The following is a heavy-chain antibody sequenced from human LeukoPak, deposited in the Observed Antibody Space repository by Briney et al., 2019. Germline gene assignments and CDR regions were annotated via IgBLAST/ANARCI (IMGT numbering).Heavy chain of an antibody. CDR2: IYYSGST. J-gene: IGHJ4*02. V-gene: IGHV4-39*02. Sequence: SETLSLTCTVSGGSISSYYWGWIRQPPGKGLEWIGTIYYSGSTYYNPSLKSRVTISVDTSKNHFSLKLSSVTAADTAVYYCASSGWYEGGVYWGQGTLVTVSS. CDR1: GGSISSYY. D-gene: IGHD6-19*01. CDR3: ASSGWYEGGVY.